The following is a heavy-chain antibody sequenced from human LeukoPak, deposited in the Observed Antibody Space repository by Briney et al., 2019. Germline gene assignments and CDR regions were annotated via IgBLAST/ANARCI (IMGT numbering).Heavy chain of an antibody. V-gene: IGHV3-66*01. CDR3: ARNSGSYYFDY. D-gene: IGHD1-26*01. Sequence: GGSLRLSCAASGFTVSSNYMSWVRQAPGKGLEWVSLIYSGGSTYYADSVKDRFFISRDNSKNTLYLQMNSLRAEDTAVYYCARNSGSYYFDYWGQGTLVTVSS. CDR2: IYSGGST. J-gene: IGHJ4*02. CDR1: GFTVSSNY.